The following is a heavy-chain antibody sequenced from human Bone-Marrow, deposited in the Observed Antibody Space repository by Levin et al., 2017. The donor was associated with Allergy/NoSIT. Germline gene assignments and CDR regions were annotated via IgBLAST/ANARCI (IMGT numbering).Heavy chain of an antibody. CDR3: AKTLGSLVRHFFDS. D-gene: IGHD3-10*01. J-gene: IGHJ4*02. Sequence: GGSLRLSCAASGFTFGNFAMGWVRQAPGKGLEWVSTITGDGRTTFYADSVTGRFNISRDNSKNTLYLFMDSLRVEDTAVYYCAKTLGSLVRHFFDSWGQGTLVIISA. CDR1: GFTFGNFA. V-gene: IGHV3-23*01. CDR2: ITGDGRTT.